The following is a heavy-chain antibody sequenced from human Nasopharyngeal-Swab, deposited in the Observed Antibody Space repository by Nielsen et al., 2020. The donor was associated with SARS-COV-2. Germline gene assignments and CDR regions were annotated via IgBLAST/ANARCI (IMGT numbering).Heavy chain of an antibody. D-gene: IGHD5-24*01. Sequence: WIRQPPGKALEWLALIYWDDDKRYSPSLKSRPTITKDTSKNQVVLTMTNMDPVDTATYYCAHRRPHGYSQGFDYWGQGTLVTVSS. CDR3: AHRRPHGYSQGFDY. V-gene: IGHV2-5*02. J-gene: IGHJ4*02. CDR2: IYWDDDK.